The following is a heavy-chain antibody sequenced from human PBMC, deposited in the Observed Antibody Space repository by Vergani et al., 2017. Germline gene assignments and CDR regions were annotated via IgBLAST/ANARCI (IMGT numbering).Heavy chain of an antibody. V-gene: IGHV3-23*01. CDR3: PRLSYVSTPYLQEGYDC. D-gene: IGHD2-15*01. Sequence: EVQLLQSGGGVIQPGGSVRLSCAASGFTFSACPMTWVRQAPGKGLEWVSAISARYPSTYYADAVKGRFTISIDNSKNMLYLQLSTLRAEDTAVYYCPRLSYVSTPYLQEGYDCWGQGTLVSVSS. CDR1: GFTFSACP. CDR2: ISARYPST. J-gene: IGHJ4*02.